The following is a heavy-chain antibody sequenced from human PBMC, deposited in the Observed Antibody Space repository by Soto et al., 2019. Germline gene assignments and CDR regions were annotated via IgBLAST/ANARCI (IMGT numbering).Heavy chain of an antibody. CDR1: GFTFSNYG. V-gene: IGHV3-64D*06. CDR3: MKELPIFHSYVYN. CDR2: ISSSGDNT. J-gene: IGHJ4*02. D-gene: IGHD5-18*01. Sequence: PGGSLRLSCSASGFTFSNYGMLWVRQAPGKGLQYVSGISSSGDNTYYADSVKGRFTISGDNSENTEYLQMSSLRPEDTAVYYCMKELPIFHSYVYNWGQGILVTVSS.